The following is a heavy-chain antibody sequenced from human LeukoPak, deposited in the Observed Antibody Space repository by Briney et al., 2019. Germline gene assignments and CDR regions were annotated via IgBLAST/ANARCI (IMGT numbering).Heavy chain of an antibody. J-gene: IGHJ6*03. Sequence: GGTLRLSCAASGFTFSSYGMSWVRQAPGKGLEWVSYISSSGSTIYYADSVKGRFTISRDNAKNSLYLQMNSLRAEDTAVYYCAREGFFPYYYYMDVWGKGTTVTISS. CDR2: ISSSGSTI. CDR3: AREGFFPYYYYMDV. CDR1: GFTFSSYG. V-gene: IGHV3-48*04.